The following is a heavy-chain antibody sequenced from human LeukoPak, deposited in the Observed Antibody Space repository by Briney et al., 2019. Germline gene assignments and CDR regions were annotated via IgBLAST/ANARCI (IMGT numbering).Heavy chain of an antibody. J-gene: IGHJ3*02. CDR1: GFTFSSYA. D-gene: IGHD1-26*01. Sequence: GASLRLSCTASGFTFSSYAISWVRQAPGQGLEWVAGIIPIFGTANYAQKFQGRVTTTTDESTSTAYMELSSLRSEATAVYYCARGEWEPHAFDIWGQGTMVTVSS. V-gene: IGHV1-69*05. CDR3: ARGEWEPHAFDI. CDR2: IIPIFGTA.